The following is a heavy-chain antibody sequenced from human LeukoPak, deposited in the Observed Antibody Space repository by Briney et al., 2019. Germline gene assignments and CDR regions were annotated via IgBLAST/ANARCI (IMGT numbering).Heavy chain of an antibody. D-gene: IGHD1-1*01. CDR3: ARDSRTISNWFDT. CDR1: GYTFTTFA. CDR2: INAGNGNT. J-gene: IGHJ5*02. V-gene: IGHV1-3*01. Sequence: GASAKVSCKASGYTFTTFAIHWVRQVPGQSLEWMGWINAGNGNTKYSQNFQGRVTITRDTSASTAYMELSSLTSEDTAVYYCARDSRTISNWFDTWGQGTPVTVSS.